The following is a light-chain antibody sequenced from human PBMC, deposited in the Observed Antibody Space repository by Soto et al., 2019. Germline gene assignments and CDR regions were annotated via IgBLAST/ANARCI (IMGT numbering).Light chain of an antibody. V-gene: IGKV3D-15*01. CDR3: QQYYTYPWT. J-gene: IGKJ1*01. CDR1: QSVSNN. Sequence: EIVMTQSPATLSVSPGEGAPLSCGASQSVSNNYLAWYQQKPGQAPRLLIYGASNRATGIPDRFSGSGSGTDFTLTIGCLQSEDLATYYCQQYYTYPWTFGQGTKVDIK. CDR2: GAS.